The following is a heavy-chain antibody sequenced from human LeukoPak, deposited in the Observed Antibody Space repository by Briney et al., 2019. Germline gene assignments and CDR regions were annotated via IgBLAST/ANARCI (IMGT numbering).Heavy chain of an antibody. CDR3: ARVGLDTAAWHISWFDP. J-gene: IGHJ5*02. V-gene: IGHV3-48*03. CDR2: ISDSGRTT. CDR1: GLTFSNFK. D-gene: IGHD5-18*01. Sequence: EGSLRLSCAVSGLTFSNFKMNWVRQAPGKGLEWVSYISDSGRTTFYADSVKGRFTISRDNAKNTLYLQMSSLRVEDTAVYYCARVGLDTAAWHISWFDPWGQGTRVTVSS.